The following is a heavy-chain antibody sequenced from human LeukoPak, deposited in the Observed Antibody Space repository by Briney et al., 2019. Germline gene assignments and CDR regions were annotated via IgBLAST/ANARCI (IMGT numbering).Heavy chain of an antibody. Sequence: RASVKVSCKASGYTFTSYGISWVRQAPGQGLGWMGWISAYIGNTNYAQKLQGRVTMTTDTSTSTAYMELRSLRSDDTAVYYCARRSRGIASYSGYDVYYYYYMDVWGKGTTVTISS. D-gene: IGHD5-12*01. V-gene: IGHV1-18*01. CDR3: ARRSRGIASYSGYDVYYYYYMDV. CDR2: ISAYIGNT. J-gene: IGHJ6*03. CDR1: GYTFTSYG.